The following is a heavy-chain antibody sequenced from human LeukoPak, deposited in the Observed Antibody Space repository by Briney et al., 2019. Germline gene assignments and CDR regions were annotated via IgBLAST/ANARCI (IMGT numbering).Heavy chain of an antibody. CDR2: INHSGST. CDR1: GGPFSGYY. D-gene: IGHD4-17*01. CDR3: ARGFGTGTTPDYFAY. Sequence: SETLSLTCAVYGGPFSGYYWSWIRQPPGKGLEWIGEINHSGSTNYNPSLKSRVTISVDTSKNQFSLKLSSVTAADTAVYYCARGFGTGTTPDYFAYWGKGPLVTVSS. J-gene: IGHJ4*02. V-gene: IGHV4-34*01.